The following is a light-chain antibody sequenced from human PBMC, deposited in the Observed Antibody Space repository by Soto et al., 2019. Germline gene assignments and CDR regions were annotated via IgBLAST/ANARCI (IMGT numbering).Light chain of an antibody. J-gene: IGKJ1*01. V-gene: IGKV1-5*01. CDR2: DAS. CDR3: QQYNSYSGT. Sequence: DIQMTQSPSTLSASVGDRVTITCRASQSISSWLGWYQQKPGKAPKLLIYDASSLESGVPSRFSGSGSGTEFTLTISSLPPDDFATYYCQQYNSYSGTFGQGTKVEIK. CDR1: QSISSW.